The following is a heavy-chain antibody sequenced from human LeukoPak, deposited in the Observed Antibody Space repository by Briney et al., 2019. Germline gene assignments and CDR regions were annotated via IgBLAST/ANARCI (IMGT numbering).Heavy chain of an antibody. Sequence: PGGSLRLSCAASGFSFSSYSINWVRQAPGKGLEWLSYISSSGRAIYYADSVNVRFTISRDNSTNTLYLQMKSLRAEDTAVYYCARRAGAYSHPYDYWGQGTLVTVSS. V-gene: IGHV3-48*01. J-gene: IGHJ4*02. CDR1: GFSFSSYS. CDR2: ISSSGRAI. CDR3: ARRAGAYSHPYDY. D-gene: IGHD4/OR15-4a*01.